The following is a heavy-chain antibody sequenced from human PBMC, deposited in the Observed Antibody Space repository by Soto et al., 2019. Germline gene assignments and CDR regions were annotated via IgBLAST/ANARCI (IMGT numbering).Heavy chain of an antibody. Sequence: GSLRLSCAASGFTFSNYAMAWVRQAPGQGLEWVSSISGRGDRTYYADSVKGRFTISRDNSKNTLSLQMNRLRAEDTALYYCARGPYTDSSEWFDPWGQGTLVTVSS. CDR3: ARGPYTDSSEWFDP. D-gene: IGHD2-2*02. V-gene: IGHV3-23*01. CDR1: GFTFSNYA. CDR2: ISGRGDRT. J-gene: IGHJ5*02.